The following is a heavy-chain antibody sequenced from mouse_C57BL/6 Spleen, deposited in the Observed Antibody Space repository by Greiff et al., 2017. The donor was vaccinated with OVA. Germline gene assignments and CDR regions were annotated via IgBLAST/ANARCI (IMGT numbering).Heavy chain of an antibody. D-gene: IGHD1-1*01. CDR2: ISYDGSN. J-gene: IGHJ2*01. CDR3: AREGYYYGSSYVRDY. V-gene: IGHV3-6*01. CDR1: GYSITSGYY. Sequence: ESGPGLVKPSQSLSLTCSVTGYSITSGYYWNWIRQFPGNKLEWMGYISYDGSNNYNPSLKNRISITRDTSKNQFFLKLNSVTTEDTATXYCAREGYYYGSSYVRDYWGQGTTLTVSS.